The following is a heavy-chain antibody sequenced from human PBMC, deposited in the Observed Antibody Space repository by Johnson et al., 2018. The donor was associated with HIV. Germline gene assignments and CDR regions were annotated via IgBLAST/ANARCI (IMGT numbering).Heavy chain of an antibody. V-gene: IGHV3-30*02. CDR2: IRYDGSNK. CDR3: AKDVGNYWPDSFDI. CDR1: GFTFSSYG. J-gene: IGHJ3*02. Sequence: QVQLVESGGRLVQPGRSLRLSCAASGFTFSSYGMHWVRQAPGKGLEWVAFIRYDGSNKYYADSVQGRFTISRDKSENTLYLQMNSLRDEDTAVYYCAKDVGNYWPDSFDIWGQGTMVTVSS. D-gene: IGHD3-22*01.